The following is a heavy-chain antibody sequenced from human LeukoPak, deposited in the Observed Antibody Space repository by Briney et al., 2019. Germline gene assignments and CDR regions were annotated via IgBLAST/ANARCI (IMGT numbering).Heavy chain of an antibody. CDR1: GGSISSYY. J-gene: IGHJ4*02. CDR2: IYYSGST. CDR3: ASGNHCTNGVCYFDY. V-gene: IGHV4-59*01. D-gene: IGHD2-8*01. Sequence: SETLSRTCTVSGGSISSYYWSWIRQPPGKGLEWIEYIYYSGSTNYNPSLKSRVTISVDTSKNQFSLKLSSVTAADTAVYYCASGNHCTNGVCYFDYWGQGTLVTVSS.